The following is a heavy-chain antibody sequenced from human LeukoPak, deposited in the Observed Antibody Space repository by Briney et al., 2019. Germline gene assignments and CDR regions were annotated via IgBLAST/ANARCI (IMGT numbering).Heavy chain of an antibody. Sequence: GGSLRLSCAASGFTFNSYWMSWVRQAPGKGLEWVAKIKQDGSEKYYVDSVKGRFTVSRDNAKNSLFLQMNSLRAEDTAVYYCGRGGFGFGYWGQGTLVTVSS. CDR1: GFTFNSYW. CDR3: GRGGFGFGY. CDR2: IKQDGSEK. D-gene: IGHD3-10*01. V-gene: IGHV3-7*04. J-gene: IGHJ4*02.